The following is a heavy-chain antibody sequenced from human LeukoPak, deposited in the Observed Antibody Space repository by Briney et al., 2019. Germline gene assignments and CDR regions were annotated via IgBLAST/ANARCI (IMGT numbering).Heavy chain of an antibody. Sequence: SETLSLTCTVSGGSISSSTYYWGWVRQPPGKGLEWIGSIYYSGSINYNPSLKSRLSISVDTSKNHFSLKLSSVPAADTAVYYCVGVGDRYWYFDLWGRGTLVTVSS. CDR2: IYYSGSI. CDR3: VGVGDRYWYFDL. V-gene: IGHV4-39*02. J-gene: IGHJ2*01. CDR1: GGSISSSTYY. D-gene: IGHD4-17*01.